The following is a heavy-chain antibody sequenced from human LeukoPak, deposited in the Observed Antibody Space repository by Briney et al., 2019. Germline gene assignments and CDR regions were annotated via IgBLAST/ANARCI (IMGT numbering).Heavy chain of an antibody. D-gene: IGHD2-15*01. CDR3: ARTIVVVVAATYYFDY. Sequence: SETLSLTCTVSGGSISSYYWSWIRQPPGKGLEWMGYIYYSGSTNYNPSLKSRVTISVDTSKNQFSLKLSSVTAADTAVYYCARTIVVVVAATYYFDYWGQGTLVTVSS. CDR2: IYYSGST. V-gene: IGHV4-59*08. CDR1: GGSISSYY. J-gene: IGHJ4*02.